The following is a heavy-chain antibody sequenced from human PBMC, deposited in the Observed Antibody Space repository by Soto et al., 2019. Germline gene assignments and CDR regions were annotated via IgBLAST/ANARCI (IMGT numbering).Heavy chain of an antibody. D-gene: IGHD1-26*01. V-gene: IGHV4-30-4*01. CDR2: IYYSGNT. CDR3: ARSVGPWTSFAY. J-gene: IGHJ4*02. CDR1: GGSIRNADSY. Sequence: SEPLSLTCTVSGGSIRNADSYWSWIRQPPGKGLEWIGYIYYSGNTYYNPSLKSRVTISVDTSKSQFSLEVTSVTAADTAVSYCARSVGPWTSFAYWGQGTPVPVSS.